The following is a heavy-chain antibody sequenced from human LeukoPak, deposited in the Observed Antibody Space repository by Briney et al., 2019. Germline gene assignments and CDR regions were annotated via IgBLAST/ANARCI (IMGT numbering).Heavy chain of an antibody. CDR1: GFTFSSHA. D-gene: IGHD4-23*01. V-gene: IGHV3-23*01. J-gene: IGHJ4*02. CDR3: AKDFSGSTTVVTFGY. Sequence: GGSLRLSCAASGFTFSSHAMSWVRQAPGKGLEWVSAISGSGGSTYYADSVKGRFTISRDNSKNTLYLQMNSLRAEDTAVYYCAKDFSGSTTVVTFGYWGQGTLVTVSS. CDR2: ISGSGGST.